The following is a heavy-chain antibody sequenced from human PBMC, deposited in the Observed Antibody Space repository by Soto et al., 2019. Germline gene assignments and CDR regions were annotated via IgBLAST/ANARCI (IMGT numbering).Heavy chain of an antibody. D-gene: IGHD1-1*01. Sequence: QVQLVQSGGEVRKPGASMKVSCKTSGYTFTNNGINWVRQAPGQGLEWMGWIRGYTANTKYAQKFQGRVTMTTDTLTSTAFIELRSMRSDDTAVFYWARVSTHYNMDVWGQGTTVTVSS. J-gene: IGHJ6*02. V-gene: IGHV1-18*04. CDR1: GYTFTNNG. CDR3: ARVSTHYNMDV. CDR2: IRGYTANT.